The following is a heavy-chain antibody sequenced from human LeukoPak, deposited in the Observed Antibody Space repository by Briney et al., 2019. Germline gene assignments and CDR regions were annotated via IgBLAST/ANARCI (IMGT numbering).Heavy chain of an antibody. D-gene: IGHD1-26*01. Sequence: SETLSLTCTVSGGSISSSTYYWGWIRQPPGKGLEWIGYIYYSGSTYYNPSLKSRVTISVDTSKNQFSLKLSSVTAADTAMYYCARGFGSFDYWGQGTLVTVSS. CDR2: IYYSGST. J-gene: IGHJ4*02. CDR3: ARGFGSFDY. V-gene: IGHV4-31*03. CDR1: GGSISSSTYY.